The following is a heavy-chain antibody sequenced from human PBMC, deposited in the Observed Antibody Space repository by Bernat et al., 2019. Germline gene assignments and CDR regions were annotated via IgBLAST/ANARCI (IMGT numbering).Heavy chain of an antibody. CDR3: ASAGYHRDLHFDL. D-gene: IGHD2-21*02. Sequence: EVQLVESGGGLVKPGGSLRLSCAASGFTFSSYSMNWVRQAPGKGLEWVSSISSSSSYIYYAGSVKGRFTISRDNANNSLYLQMNSLRAEYTSVYYCASAGYHRDLHFDLWGRGTLVTVS. J-gene: IGHJ2*01. CDR1: GFTFSSYS. V-gene: IGHV3-21*01. CDR2: ISSSSSYI.